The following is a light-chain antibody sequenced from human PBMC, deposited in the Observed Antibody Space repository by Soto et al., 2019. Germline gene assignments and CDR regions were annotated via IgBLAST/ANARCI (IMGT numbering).Light chain of an antibody. CDR2: EVN. CDR3: SSYAGSRNV. V-gene: IGLV2-8*01. Sequence: QSALTQPPSASWSPGQSVAISCTGTSSDVGGYNYVSWYQQHPGKAPKLMIYEVNKRPSGVPDRFSGSKSGNTASLTVSGLQAEDEADYYCSSYAGSRNVFGTGTKLTVL. CDR1: SSDVGGYNY. J-gene: IGLJ1*01.